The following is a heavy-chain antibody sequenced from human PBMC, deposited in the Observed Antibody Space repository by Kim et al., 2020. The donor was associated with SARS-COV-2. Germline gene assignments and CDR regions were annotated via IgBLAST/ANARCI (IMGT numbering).Heavy chain of an antibody. CDR1: GFTFSSYG. Sequence: GGSLRLSCAASGFTFSSYGMHWVRQAPGKGLEWVAVISYDGRNKYYADSVKGRFTISRDNSKNTLYLQMNSLRAEDTAVYYCAKERSGIVVVTATFDYWGAGDPVTVS. J-gene: IGHJ4*02. CDR2: ISYDGRNK. D-gene: IGHD2-21*02. CDR3: AKERSGIVVVTATFDY. V-gene: IGHV3-30*18.